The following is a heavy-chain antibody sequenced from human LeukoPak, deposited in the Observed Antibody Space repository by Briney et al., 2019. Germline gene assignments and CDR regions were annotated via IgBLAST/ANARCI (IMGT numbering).Heavy chain of an antibody. Sequence: SETLSLTCTVSGGSVSSGSYYWSWIRQPPGKGLEWIGYIYYSGSTNYNPSLKSRVTISVDTSKNQFSLKLSSVAAADTAVYYCASTVVVAATRSFDPWGQGTLVTVSS. V-gene: IGHV4-61*01. CDR1: GGSVSSGSYY. D-gene: IGHD2-15*01. CDR3: ASTVVVAATRSFDP. CDR2: IYYSGST. J-gene: IGHJ5*02.